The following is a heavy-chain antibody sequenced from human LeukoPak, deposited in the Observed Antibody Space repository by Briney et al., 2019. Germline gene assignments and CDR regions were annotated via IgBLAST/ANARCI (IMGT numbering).Heavy chain of an antibody. V-gene: IGHV4-34*01. CDR2: INHSGST. D-gene: IGHD3-10*01. J-gene: IGHJ3*02. CDR3: ARSDGYGLVGI. Sequence: PSETLSLTCAVYGGSFSGYYWSWIRQPPGKGLEWIGEINHSGSTNYNPSLKSRVTISVDTSKNQFSLKLSSVTAADTAVYYCARSDGYGLVGIWGQGTMVTVSS. CDR1: GGSFSGYY.